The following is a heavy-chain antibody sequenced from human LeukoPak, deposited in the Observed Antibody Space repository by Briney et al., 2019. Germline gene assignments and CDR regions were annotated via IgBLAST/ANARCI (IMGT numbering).Heavy chain of an antibody. Sequence: GGSLRLSCAASGFTFSSYGMHWVRQAPGKGLEWVAVIWYDGSNKYYADSVKGRFTISRDNSKNTLYLQMNSLRAEDTAVYYCAREGEGTVTTRYYYYYGMDVRGQGTTVTVSS. J-gene: IGHJ6*02. V-gene: IGHV3-33*01. CDR3: AREGEGTVTTRYYYYYGMDV. CDR2: IWYDGSNK. CDR1: GFTFSSYG. D-gene: IGHD4-17*01.